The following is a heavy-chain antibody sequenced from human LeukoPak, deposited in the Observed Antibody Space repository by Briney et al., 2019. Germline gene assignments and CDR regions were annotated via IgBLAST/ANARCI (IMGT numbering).Heavy chain of an antibody. Sequence: GGSLRLSCAVSGFTFSSYGMSWVRQAPGKGLEWVSAISGSGGSTYYADSVKGRFTISRDNSKNTLYLQMNSLRAEDTAVYYCAKGKTYYYGSGTLLDYWGQGTLVTVSS. CDR1: GFTFSSYG. D-gene: IGHD3-10*01. J-gene: IGHJ4*02. CDR2: ISGSGGST. CDR3: AKGKTYYYGSGTLLDY. V-gene: IGHV3-23*01.